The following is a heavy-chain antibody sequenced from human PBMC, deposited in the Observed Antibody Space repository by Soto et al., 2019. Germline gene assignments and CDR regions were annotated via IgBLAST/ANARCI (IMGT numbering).Heavy chain of an antibody. CDR2: ISAYNGNT. CDR1: GYTFTSYG. D-gene: IGHD3-10*01. V-gene: IGHV1-18*01. CDR3: ATDGSVPGTYYYYINV. J-gene: IGHJ6*03. Sequence: ASGRVSCKASGYTFTSYGISWVRQAPGQGLEWMGWISAYNGNTNYAQKLQGRVTMTTDTSTSTAYMELRSLRSDDTAVYYCATDGSVPGTYYYYINVWGKGTTVNVSS.